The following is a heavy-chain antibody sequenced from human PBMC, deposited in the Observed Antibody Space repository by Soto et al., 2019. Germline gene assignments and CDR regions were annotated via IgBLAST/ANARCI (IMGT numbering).Heavy chain of an antibody. Sequence: PSETLSLTCAVYGGSFSGYYWSWIRQPPGKGLEWIGEINHSGSTNCNPSLKSRVTISVDTSKNQFSLKLSSVTAADTAVYYCARDEEYCTNGVCSLTFDYWGQGTLVTVSS. CDR3: ARDEEYCTNGVCSLTFDY. D-gene: IGHD2-8*01. J-gene: IGHJ4*02. CDR1: GGSFSGYY. V-gene: IGHV4-34*01. CDR2: INHSGST.